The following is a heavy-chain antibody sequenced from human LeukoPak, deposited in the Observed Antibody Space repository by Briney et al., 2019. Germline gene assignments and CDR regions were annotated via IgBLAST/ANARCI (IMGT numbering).Heavy chain of an antibody. CDR2: IHSDGST. CDR3: ARIPIVVITSGGY. D-gene: IGHD3-22*01. V-gene: IGHV3-53*01. J-gene: IGHJ4*02. CDR1: GFTFSSYG. Sequence: SGGSLRLSCAASGFTFSSYGMHWVRQAPGKGLDWVSVIHSDGSTYYADSVKGRFTISRDNSKNTLYLQMNSLRAEDTAVYYCARIPIVVITSGGYWGQGTLVTVSS.